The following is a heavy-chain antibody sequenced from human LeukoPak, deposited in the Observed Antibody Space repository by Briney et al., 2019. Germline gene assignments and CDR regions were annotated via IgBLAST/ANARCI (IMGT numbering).Heavy chain of an antibody. Sequence: GGSLRLSCAASGFTFSSYAMSWVRQAPGKGLEWVSAISDSGGSTYYADSVRGRFTISRDNSKNTVYLQIHRLRAEDTAVYYCAKGKGSSSSSIDWWGQGTLVTVSS. CDR3: AKGKGSSSSSIDW. D-gene: IGHD2-15*01. CDR1: GFTFSSYA. CDR2: ISDSGGST. J-gene: IGHJ4*02. V-gene: IGHV3-23*01.